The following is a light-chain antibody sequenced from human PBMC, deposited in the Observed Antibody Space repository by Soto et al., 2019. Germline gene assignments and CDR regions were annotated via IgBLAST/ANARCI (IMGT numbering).Light chain of an antibody. J-gene: IGKJ1*01. CDR2: GAS. CDR3: QQYNNWPPA. V-gene: IGKV3-15*01. CDR1: QSVSSN. Sequence: EIVMTQSPATLSASPGERATLPCRASQSVSSNLAWYQQKPGQAPRLLIYGASTRATCIPARFSGSGSGTEFTLTISSLQSEDFAVYYCQQYNNWPPAFGQGTKV.